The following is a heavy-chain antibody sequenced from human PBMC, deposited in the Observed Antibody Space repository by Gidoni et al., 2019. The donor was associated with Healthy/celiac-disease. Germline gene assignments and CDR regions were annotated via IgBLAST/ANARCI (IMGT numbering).Heavy chain of an antibody. CDR3: ARDYDFWSGLYYYGMDV. V-gene: IGHV3-11*01. CDR1: GFTFSDYY. D-gene: IGHD3-3*01. Sequence: QVQLVESGGGLVKPGGSLRLSCAASGFTFSDYYMSWIRQAPGKGLGWVSYISSSGSTIYYADSVKGRFTISRDNAKNSLDLQMNSLRAEDTAVYYCARDYDFWSGLYYYGMDVWGQGTTVTVSS. CDR2: ISSSGSTI. J-gene: IGHJ6*02.